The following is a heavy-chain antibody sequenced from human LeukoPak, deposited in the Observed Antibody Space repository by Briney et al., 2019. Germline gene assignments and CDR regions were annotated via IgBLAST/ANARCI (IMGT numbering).Heavy chain of an antibody. CDR3: ARPTYYYDSSGYYSTPGFDY. CDR1: GYTFTSYG. V-gene: IGHV1-18*01. Sequence: ASVKVSCKASGYTFTSYGISWVRQAPGQGLEWMAYISAYNGNTNYAQNLQGRVTMTTDTSTSTPYMELRSLRSDDTAVYYWARPTYYYDSSGYYSTPGFDYWGQGTLVTVSS. CDR2: ISAYNGNT. D-gene: IGHD3-22*01. J-gene: IGHJ4*02.